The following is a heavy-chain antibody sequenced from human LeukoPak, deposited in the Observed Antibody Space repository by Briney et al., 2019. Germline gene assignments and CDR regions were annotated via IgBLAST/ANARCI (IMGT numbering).Heavy chain of an antibody. CDR1: GGSISSYY. V-gene: IGHV4-59*01. CDR2: IYYSGST. Sequence: SETLSLTCTVSGGSISSYYWSWIRQPPGKGPEWIGYIYYSGSTNYNPSLKSRVTISVDTSKNQFSLKLSSVTAADTAVYYCARGLHFWSGYYGYYFDYWGQGTLVTVSS. CDR3: ARGLHFWSGYYGYYFDY. J-gene: IGHJ4*02. D-gene: IGHD3-3*02.